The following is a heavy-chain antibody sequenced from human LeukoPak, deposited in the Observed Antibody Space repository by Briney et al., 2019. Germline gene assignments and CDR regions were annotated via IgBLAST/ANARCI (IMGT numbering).Heavy chain of an antibody. CDR2: IWYDGSNK. D-gene: IGHD5-12*01. Sequence: GGSLRLSCAASGFTFSSYGMHWVRQAPGKGLEWVAVIWYDGSNKYYADSVKGRFTISRDNSKNTLYLQMNSLRAEDTAVYYCGRGYSGYDAFDIWGQGTMVTVSS. CDR3: GRGYSGYDAFDI. CDR1: GFTFSSYG. J-gene: IGHJ3*02. V-gene: IGHV3-33*01.